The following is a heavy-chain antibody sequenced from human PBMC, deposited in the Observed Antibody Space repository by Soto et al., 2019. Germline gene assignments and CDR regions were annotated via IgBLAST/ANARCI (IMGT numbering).Heavy chain of an antibody. CDR3: ARHRGPMVRGVISNWFDP. Sequence: QLQLQESGPGLVKPSETLSLTCTVSGGSISSSSYYWGWIRQPPGKGLEWIGSIYYSGSTYYNPSLKSRVTISVDTSKNQFSLKLSSVTAADTAVYYFARHRGPMVRGVISNWFDPWGQGTLVTVSS. CDR1: GGSISSSSYY. V-gene: IGHV4-39*01. J-gene: IGHJ5*02. CDR2: IYYSGST. D-gene: IGHD3-10*01.